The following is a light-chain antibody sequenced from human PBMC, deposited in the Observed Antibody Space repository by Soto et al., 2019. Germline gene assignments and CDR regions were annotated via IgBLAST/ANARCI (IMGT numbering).Light chain of an antibody. CDR2: AAS. Sequence: DIPMTQSPSSLSASVGDRVTITCRARQGSSTYLAWYQQKPGKVPKLLIYAASTLQSGVPSRFSGSGSGTDFTLTISSLQPEDVATYYCQKYNSAPRTFGQGKRLEI. V-gene: IGKV1-27*01. J-gene: IGKJ5*01. CDR3: QKYNSAPRT. CDR1: QGSSTY.